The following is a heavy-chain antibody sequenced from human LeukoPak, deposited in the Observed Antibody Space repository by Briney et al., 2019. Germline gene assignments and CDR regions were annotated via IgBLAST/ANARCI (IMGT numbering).Heavy chain of an antibody. J-gene: IGHJ5*02. Sequence: SVKVSCKASGGTFSSYAISWVRQAPGQGLEWMGGVIPIFGTANYAQKFQGRVTITADESTSTAYMELSSLRSEDTAVYYCARTGSGGSFNWFDPWGQGTLVTVSS. CDR2: VIPIFGTA. D-gene: IGHD2-15*01. CDR3: ARTGSGGSFNWFDP. V-gene: IGHV1-69*01. CDR1: GGTFSSYA.